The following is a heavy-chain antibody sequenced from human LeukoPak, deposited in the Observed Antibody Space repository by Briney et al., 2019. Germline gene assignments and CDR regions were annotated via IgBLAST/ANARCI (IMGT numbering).Heavy chain of an antibody. CDR3: ARSNYGDYVGYFDY. J-gene: IGHJ4*02. CDR2: ISNDGSNK. D-gene: IGHD4-17*01. CDR1: GFTFSSYG. V-gene: IGHV3-30*03. Sequence: PGRSLRLSCVASGFTFSSYGMHWVRQAPGKGLEWVAVISNDGSNKYYADSVKGRFTISRDNSKNTLYLQMNSLRAEDTAVYYCARSNYGDYVGYFDYWGQGTLVSVSS.